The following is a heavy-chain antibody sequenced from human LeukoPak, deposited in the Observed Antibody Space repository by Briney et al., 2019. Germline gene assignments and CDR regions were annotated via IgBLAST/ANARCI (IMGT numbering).Heavy chain of an antibody. CDR1: GESFSGYY. J-gene: IGHJ4*02. Sequence: PSETLSLTCTFYGESFSGYYWGWIRQPPGKGLEWIGEINQREGTNYNPSLKSRLTISLDTSKNQFSLKLSPVTAADTAVYYCARGRGGNSGDDWGQGTLVIVSS. V-gene: IGHV4-34*01. CDR2: INQREGT. D-gene: IGHD4-23*01. CDR3: ARGRGGNSGDD.